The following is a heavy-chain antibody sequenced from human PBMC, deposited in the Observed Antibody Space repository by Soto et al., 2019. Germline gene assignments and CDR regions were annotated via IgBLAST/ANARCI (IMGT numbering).Heavy chain of an antibody. CDR1: GYTFTSYD. V-gene: IGHV1-8*01. D-gene: IGHD3-10*01. CDR2: MNPNSGNT. J-gene: IGHJ6*03. CDR3: ARYGGYYGSGSLAISYYHYYYMDV. Sequence: ASVKVSCKASGYTFTSYDINWVRQATGQGLEWMGWMNPNSGNTGYAQKFQGRVTMTRNTSISTAYMELSSLRSEDTAVYYCARYGGYYGSGSLAISYYHYYYMDVWGKGTTVTVSS.